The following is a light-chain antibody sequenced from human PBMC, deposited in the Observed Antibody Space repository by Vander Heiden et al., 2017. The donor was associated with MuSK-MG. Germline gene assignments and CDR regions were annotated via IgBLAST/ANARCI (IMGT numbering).Light chain of an antibody. Sequence: EIVLTQSPGTLSLSPGERATLSCRASQSVSSSYLAWYQQNPGQAPRLLIYGASSRATGIPDRFSGSGYGTDFTLTISRLEPEDFAVYYCQQYGSSPLLTFGGGTKVEIK. CDR3: QQYGSSPLLT. V-gene: IGKV3-20*01. CDR2: GAS. J-gene: IGKJ4*01. CDR1: QSVSSSY.